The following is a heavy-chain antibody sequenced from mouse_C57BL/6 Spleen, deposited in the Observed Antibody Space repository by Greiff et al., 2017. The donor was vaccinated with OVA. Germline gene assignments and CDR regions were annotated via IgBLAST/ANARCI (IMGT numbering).Heavy chain of an antibody. CDR3: ARSYYGSGVDY. CDR1: GYAFTNYL. D-gene: IGHD1-1*01. J-gene: IGHJ2*01. V-gene: IGHV1-54*01. Sequence: VQLQQSGAELVRPGTSVKVSCKASGYAFTNYLIEWVKQRPGQGLEWIGVINPGSGGTNCNEKFKGKATLTADKSSSTAYMQLSSLTSEDSAVYFCARSYYGSGVDYWGQGTTLTVSS. CDR2: INPGSGGT.